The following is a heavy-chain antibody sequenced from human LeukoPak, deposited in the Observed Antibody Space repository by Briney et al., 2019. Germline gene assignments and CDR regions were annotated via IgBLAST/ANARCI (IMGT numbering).Heavy chain of an antibody. J-gene: IGHJ4*02. CDR1: RGSVSSAY. V-gene: IGHV4-59*02. Sequence: SETLSLTCTVSRGSVSSAYWSWIRQPPRTRLEWIGYMYNSEITNYNPSLKSRVTMSLDMSKNQFSLDLTAVSEADTAVYYCATGHSSGWFDYWGQGSLVIVSS. D-gene: IGHD6-19*01. CDR2: MYNSEIT. CDR3: ATGHSSGWFDY.